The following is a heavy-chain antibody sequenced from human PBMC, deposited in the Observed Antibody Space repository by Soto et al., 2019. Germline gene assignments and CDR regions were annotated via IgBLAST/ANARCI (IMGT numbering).Heavy chain of an antibody. J-gene: IGHJ3*02. CDR1: GFTVSSNY. D-gene: IGHD5-12*01. CDR2: IYSGGST. Sequence: GGSLRLSCAASGFTVSSNYMSWVRQAPGNGLEWVSVIYSGGSTYYADSVKGRFTISRDNSKNTLYLQMNSLRAEDTAVYYCATDYSDAFDIWGQGTMVTVSS. V-gene: IGHV3-53*01. CDR3: ATDYSDAFDI.